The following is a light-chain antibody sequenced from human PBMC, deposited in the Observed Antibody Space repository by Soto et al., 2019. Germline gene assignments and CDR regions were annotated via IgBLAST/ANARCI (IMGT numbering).Light chain of an antibody. CDR3: CSYAGSYTLYV. CDR2: DVS. V-gene: IGLV2-11*01. Sequence: QSALTQPRSVSGSPGQSVTISCTGTSSDDGDYNYVSWYQQHPGKAPKLMIYDVSKRPSGVPDRFSGSKSGNTASLTISGLQTEDEADYYCCSYAGSYTLYVFGTGTKVTVL. CDR1: SSDDGDYNY. J-gene: IGLJ1*01.